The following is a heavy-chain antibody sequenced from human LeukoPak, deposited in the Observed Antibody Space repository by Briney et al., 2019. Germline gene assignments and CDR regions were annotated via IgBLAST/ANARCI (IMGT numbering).Heavy chain of an antibody. Sequence: GGSLRLSCSASGFTFSSFSMNWVRQAPGKGLEWVSYISSSSSSINYADSVKGRFTISRDNAKNSLYLQLNSLRAEDTAIYYCAIIGTPGETEYYRLWGQGTRVTVSS. J-gene: IGHJ1*01. D-gene: IGHD2-21*01. CDR1: GFTFSSFS. CDR2: ISSSSSSI. CDR3: AIIGTPGETEYYRL. V-gene: IGHV3-48*04.